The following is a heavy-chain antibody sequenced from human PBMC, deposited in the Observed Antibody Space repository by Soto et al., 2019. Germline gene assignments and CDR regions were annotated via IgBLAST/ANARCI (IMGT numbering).Heavy chain of an antibody. CDR2: IWYDGSNK. Sequence: GGSLRLSCAASGFTFSSYGMHWVRQAPGKGLEWVAVIWYDGSNKYYADSVKGRFTISRDNSKNTLYLQMNSLRAEDTAVYYCARGGYGGKSSYYFDDWGQGTLVTVSS. D-gene: IGHD2-15*01. CDR1: GFTFSSYG. CDR3: ARGGYGGKSSYYFDD. V-gene: IGHV3-33*01. J-gene: IGHJ4*02.